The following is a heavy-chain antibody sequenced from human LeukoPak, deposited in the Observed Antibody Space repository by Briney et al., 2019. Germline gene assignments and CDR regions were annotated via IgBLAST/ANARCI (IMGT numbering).Heavy chain of an antibody. CDR3: ARLLSSGYYPYYFDY. CDR2: IYTGESDT. V-gene: IGHV5-51*01. J-gene: IGHJ4*02. CDR1: GSSFTSYW. Sequence: GESLKISCKGSGSSFTSYWIGWVRQMPGKGLEGMGIIYTGESDTRYRTSFGGQVTISAEKTISTAYLQWSSLKASDTAMYYCARLLSSGYYPYYFDYWGQGTLVTVSS. D-gene: IGHD3-22*01.